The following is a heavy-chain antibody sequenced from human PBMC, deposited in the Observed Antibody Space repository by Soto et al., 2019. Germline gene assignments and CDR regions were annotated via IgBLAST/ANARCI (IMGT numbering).Heavy chain of an antibody. CDR3: ARLRRDWGDAFDL. V-gene: IGHV1-69*01. CDR1: GGPFGSSA. CDR2: IIPVFDKA. Sequence: QVQLVQSGADVKKPGSSVKVSCKTSGGPFGSSAISWVRQAPAQGLEWMGEIIPVFDKANYAQSFQGRLTITADEPTGTVFMQLSSLRSEDTALYFCARLRRDWGDAFDLWGLGTFVTVSS. J-gene: IGHJ3*01. D-gene: IGHD3-16*01.